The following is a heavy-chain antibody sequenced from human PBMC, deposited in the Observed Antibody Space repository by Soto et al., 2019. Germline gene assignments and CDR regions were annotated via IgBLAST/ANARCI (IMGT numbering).Heavy chain of an antibody. Sequence: QVQLQESGPGLVKPSQTLSLMCTVSGAPISGGDYHWSWIRQPPGKGLEWIGYIFPSGATHYNSSLVSRITMSVETSKSHFSLKLTSVTAADTAVYFCARGSAAKRYFDLWGRGTLVTVSS. CDR1: GAPISGGDYH. D-gene: IGHD5-18*01. J-gene: IGHJ2*01. CDR2: IFPSGAT. V-gene: IGHV4-30-4*01. CDR3: ARGSAAKRYFDL.